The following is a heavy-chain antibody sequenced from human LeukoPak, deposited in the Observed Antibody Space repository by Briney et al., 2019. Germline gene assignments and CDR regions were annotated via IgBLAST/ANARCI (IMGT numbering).Heavy chain of an antibody. Sequence: PSETLSLTCAVSGYSISSGYYWGWIRQPPGKGLDWIGSIYHSGSTYYNPSLKSRVTISVDTSKNQFSLKLSSVTAADTAVYYCARARDYGSGTWYFDYWGQGTLVTVSS. CDR1: GYSISSGYY. D-gene: IGHD3-10*01. CDR3: ARARDYGSGTWYFDY. J-gene: IGHJ4*02. CDR2: IYHSGST. V-gene: IGHV4-38-2*01.